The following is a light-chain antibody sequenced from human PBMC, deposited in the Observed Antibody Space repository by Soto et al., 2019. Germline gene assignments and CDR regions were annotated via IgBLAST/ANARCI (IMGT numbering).Light chain of an antibody. CDR2: EAS. J-gene: IGKJ1*01. CDR1: QSVSSY. V-gene: IGKV3-11*01. Sequence: EIVLTQSPATLSLSPGERATLSCRASQSVSSYLACYQQRPGQAPRLLIYEASNRATGIPARFSGSGSGTDFTLTISSLEPEDFALYYCQQRSNWPTTFGQGTKVEIK. CDR3: QQRSNWPTT.